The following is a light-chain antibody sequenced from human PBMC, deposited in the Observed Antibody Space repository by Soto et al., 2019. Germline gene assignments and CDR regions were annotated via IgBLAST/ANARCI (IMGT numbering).Light chain of an antibody. V-gene: IGKV4-1*01. CDR1: QSFLYSSNNKNY. J-gene: IGKJ3*01. CDR3: QQYYSTPFT. CDR2: WAS. Sequence: DIVLTQSPDSLAVSLGERATINCKSSQSFLYSSNNKNYLAWYQQKPGQPPKLLIYWASTRESGVPDRFSGSGSGTDFPLTISSLQAEDVAVYYCQQYYSTPFTFGPGTKVDIK.